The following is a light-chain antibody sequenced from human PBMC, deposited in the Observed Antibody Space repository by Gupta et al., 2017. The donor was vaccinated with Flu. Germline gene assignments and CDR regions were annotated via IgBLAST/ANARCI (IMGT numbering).Light chain of an antibody. CDR1: HGINYW. CDR2: AAS. J-gene: IGKJ4*01. CDR3: QQSDGLRT. V-gene: IGKV1-12*01. Sequence: SPSSVSASIGDRVTITCRASHGINYWLSWYQHKPGEAPKLLIYAASILQSGVPSMFSGSGSGTDFTLTISSLQPEDCASYYCQQSDGLRTFGPGTKVEIK.